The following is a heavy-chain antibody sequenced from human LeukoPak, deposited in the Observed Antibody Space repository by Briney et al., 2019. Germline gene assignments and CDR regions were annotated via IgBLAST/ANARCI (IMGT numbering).Heavy chain of an antibody. CDR1: GFTVNYNY. Sequence: GGSLRLSCAASGFTVNYNYMSWVRQAPGKGLEWVSVIYSGGSTYYADSVKGRFTISRDNSKNTLYFQMNSLRAEDTAVYYCASTPPRYLGYFDYWGQGTLVTVSS. CDR2: IYSGGST. D-gene: IGHD3-9*01. CDR3: ASTPPRYLGYFDY. V-gene: IGHV3-53*01. J-gene: IGHJ4*02.